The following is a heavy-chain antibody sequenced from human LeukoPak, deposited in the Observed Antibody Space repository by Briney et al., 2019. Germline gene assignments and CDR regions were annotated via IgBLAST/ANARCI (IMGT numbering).Heavy chain of an antibody. CDR3: ARVLPAAQPFPRNYYYYYMDV. V-gene: IGHV1-2*02. CDR1: GYTFTSYD. CDR2: INPNSGGT. J-gene: IGHJ6*03. D-gene: IGHD6-6*01. Sequence: ASVKVSCKASGYTFTSYDINWVRQAPGQGLEWMGWINPNSGGTNYAQKFQGRVTMTRDTSISTAYMELSRLRSDDTAVYYCARVLPAAQPFPRNYYYYYMDVWGKGTTVTVSS.